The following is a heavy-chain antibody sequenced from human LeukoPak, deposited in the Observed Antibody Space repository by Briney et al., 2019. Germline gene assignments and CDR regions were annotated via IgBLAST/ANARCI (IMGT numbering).Heavy chain of an antibody. J-gene: IGHJ4*02. CDR2: IYYSGST. Sequence: PSETLSLTCTVSGGSISSYYWSWIRQPPGKGLEWIGYIYYSGSTNYNPSPKSRVTISVDTSKNQFSLKLSSVTAADTAVYYCARSIAVDYFDYWGQGTLVTVSS. D-gene: IGHD6-19*01. CDR1: GGSISSYY. V-gene: IGHV4-59*01. CDR3: ARSIAVDYFDY.